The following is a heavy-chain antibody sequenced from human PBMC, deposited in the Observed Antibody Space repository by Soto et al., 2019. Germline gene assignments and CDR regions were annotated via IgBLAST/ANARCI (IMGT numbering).Heavy chain of an antibody. CDR3: AKSQGDYWYFDL. CDR2: IYRGGST. J-gene: IGHJ2*01. D-gene: IGHD2-21*01. V-gene: IGHV4-30-2*01. Sequence: QLQLQESGSGLVKPSQTLSLTCAVSGGSIGSGGYSWTWIRQPPGKGLEWIGCIYRGGSTYYNPSLRSRVTISIDKSKEQFSLKLSSVTAADTAVYYCAKSQGDYWYFDLWGRGTLVTVSS. CDR1: GGSIGSGGYS.